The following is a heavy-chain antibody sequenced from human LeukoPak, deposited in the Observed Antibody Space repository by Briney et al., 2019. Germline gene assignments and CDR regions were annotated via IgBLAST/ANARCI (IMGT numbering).Heavy chain of an antibody. Sequence: GGSLRLSCAASGFTFSRYWMTWVRQAPGKGLEWVANIKEDRSENSYVESVKGRFTISRDNAKNSLYLQLNSLRAEDTAVYYCARGGHRQKEFWGQGTLVTVSS. CDR2: IKEDRSEN. CDR1: GFTFSRYW. V-gene: IGHV3-7*02. CDR3: ARGGHRQKEF. D-gene: IGHD3-10*01. J-gene: IGHJ4*02.